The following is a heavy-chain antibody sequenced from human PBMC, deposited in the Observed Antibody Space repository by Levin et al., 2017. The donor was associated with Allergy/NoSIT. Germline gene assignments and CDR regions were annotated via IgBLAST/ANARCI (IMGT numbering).Heavy chain of an antibody. CDR2: ISPYNGDT. J-gene: IGHJ3*02. Sequence: ASVKVSCKASGYSFTNFGLSWVRQAPGQGLEWMGWISPYNGDTHYAQKFQGRVTMTTDTSTSTAYMELRSLRADDTAVYYCARGLADTAADTFDIWGQGTMVAVSS. CDR1: GYSFTNFG. V-gene: IGHV1-18*01. D-gene: IGHD5-18*01. CDR3: ARGLADTAADTFDI.